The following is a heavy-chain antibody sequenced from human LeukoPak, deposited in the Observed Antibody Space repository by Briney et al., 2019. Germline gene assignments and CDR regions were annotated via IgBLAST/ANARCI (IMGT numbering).Heavy chain of an antibody. CDR2: ITHSGST. V-gene: IGHV4-34*01. CDR3: ARALLHSGRCIDY. CDR1: GGSFSGYY. D-gene: IGHD1-26*01. J-gene: IGHJ4*02. Sequence: SETLSLTCAVYGGSFSGYYWSWIRQPPGEGLEWIGEITHSGSTNFSPSLKSRVTISADTSKSQFSLKLSSVTAADTALYYCARALLHSGRCIDYWGQGILVTVSS.